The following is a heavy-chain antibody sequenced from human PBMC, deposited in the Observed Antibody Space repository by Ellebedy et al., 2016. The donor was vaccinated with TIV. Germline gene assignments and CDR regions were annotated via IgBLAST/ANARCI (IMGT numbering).Heavy chain of an antibody. D-gene: IGHD6-19*01. V-gene: IGHV3-66*01. CDR2: IYTSGGT. CDR1: GLTVSSSY. J-gene: IGHJ4*02. CDR3: ARDLNQGSSGWSPVDY. Sequence: PGGSLRLSCAVSGLTVSSSYMSWVRQAPGKGLEWVSVIYTSGGTSYADSVKGRFTISRDNSKNMLYLQMNSVRVEDTAMYYCARDLNQGSSGWSPVDYWGQGTLVTVSS.